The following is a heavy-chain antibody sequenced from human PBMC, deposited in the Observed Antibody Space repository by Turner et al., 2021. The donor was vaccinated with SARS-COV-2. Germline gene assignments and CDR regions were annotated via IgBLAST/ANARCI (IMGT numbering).Heavy chain of an antibody. J-gene: IGHJ4*02. V-gene: IGHV3-33*01. CDR3: ARDGGYSGYAYFDY. CDR2: IWYDGSNK. CDR1: GFTFSSYG. Sequence: QVQLVESGGGLVQPGRSLRRSCASSGFTFSSYGMHWVRQAPGKGLEWVAVIWYDGSNKYYADAVKGRFTISRDNSKNTLYLQMNSLRAEDTAVYYCARDGGYSGYAYFDYWGQGTLVTVSS. D-gene: IGHD5-12*01.